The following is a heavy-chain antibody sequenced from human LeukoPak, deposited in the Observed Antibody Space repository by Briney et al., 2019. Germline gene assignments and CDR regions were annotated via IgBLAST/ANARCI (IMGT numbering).Heavy chain of an antibody. CDR1: GFTFSSYD. CDR3: ARSRGSSGWFDY. V-gene: IGHV3-13*01. J-gene: IGHJ4*02. D-gene: IGHD6-19*01. Sequence: GGSLRLSCAASGFTFSSYDMHWVRQATGKGLEWVSAIGTAGDTYYPGSVKGRFTISRENAKNSFYLQMNSLRAGDTAVYYCARSRGSSGWFDYWGQGTLVTVSS. CDR2: IGTAGDT.